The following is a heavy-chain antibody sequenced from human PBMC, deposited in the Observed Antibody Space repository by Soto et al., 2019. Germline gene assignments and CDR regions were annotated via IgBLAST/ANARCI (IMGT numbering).Heavy chain of an antibody. V-gene: IGHV4-34*01. D-gene: IGHD4-17*01. CDR1: GGSFSGYY. CDR3: ARDLPHGVKFDL. J-gene: IGHJ5*02. CDR2: INHSGST. Sequence: LSLTCAVYGGSFSGYYWTWIRQPPGTGLEWIGEINHSGSTNYNPSLKSRVTISVDTSKNQFSLKLTSVTAADTAVYYCARDLPHGVKFDLWGQGTLVTVSS.